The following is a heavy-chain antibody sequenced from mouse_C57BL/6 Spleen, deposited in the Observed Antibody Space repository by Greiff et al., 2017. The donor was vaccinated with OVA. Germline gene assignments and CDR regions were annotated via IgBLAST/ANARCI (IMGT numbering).Heavy chain of an antibody. V-gene: IGHV5-17*01. Sequence: EVQLVESGGGLVKPGGSLKLSCAASGFTFSDYGMHWVRQAPETGLEWVAYISSGSSTIYYADTVKGRFTISRDNAKTTLFLQMTSLRSEDTAMYYCARNYGNFWYFDVWGTGTTVTGSS. CDR3: ARNYGNFWYFDV. CDR2: ISSGSSTI. CDR1: GFTFSDYG. J-gene: IGHJ1*03. D-gene: IGHD2-1*01.